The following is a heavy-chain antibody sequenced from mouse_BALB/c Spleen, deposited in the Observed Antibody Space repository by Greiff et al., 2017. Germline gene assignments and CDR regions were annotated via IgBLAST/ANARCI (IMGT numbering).Heavy chain of an antibody. D-gene: IGHD4-1*01. V-gene: IGHV5-12-2*01. CDR1: GFTFSSYT. Sequence: EVMLVESGGGLVQPGGSLKLSCAASGFTFSSYTMSWVRQTPEKRLEWVAYISNGGGSTYYPDTVKGRFTISRDNAKNTLYLQMSSLKSEDTAMYYCARHKLGSYFDYWGQGTTLTVSS. CDR3: ARHKLGSYFDY. CDR2: ISNGGGST. J-gene: IGHJ2*01.